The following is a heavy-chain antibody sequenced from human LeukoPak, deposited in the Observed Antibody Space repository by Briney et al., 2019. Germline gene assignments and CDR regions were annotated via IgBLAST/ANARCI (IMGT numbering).Heavy chain of an antibody. D-gene: IGHD2-2*01. V-gene: IGHV3-33*01. CDR1: GFTFGGYG. Sequence: GGSLRLSCAGSGFTFGGYGMHWFRQTPGKGLEWVAVIAYDGSRAFYADSVKGRFTISRDNSKNAMSVQMDDLRAEDTAVYYCTRYDNAHFDYWGQGTLVTVSS. CDR2: IAYDGSRA. CDR3: TRYDNAHFDY. J-gene: IGHJ4*02.